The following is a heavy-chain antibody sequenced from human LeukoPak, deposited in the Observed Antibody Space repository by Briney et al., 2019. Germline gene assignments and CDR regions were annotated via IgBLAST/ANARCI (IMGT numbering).Heavy chain of an antibody. CDR3: ARVIVATISDGYYYYYYYMDV. CDR2: ISAYNGNT. V-gene: IGHV1-18*01. Sequence: ASVKVSCKASGNTFTSYGISWVRQAPGQGLEWMGWISAYNGNTNYAQKLQGRVTMTTDTSTSTAYMELRSLRSDDTAVYYCARVIVATISDGYYYYYYYMDVWGKGTTVTISS. D-gene: IGHD5-12*01. J-gene: IGHJ6*03. CDR1: GNTFTSYG.